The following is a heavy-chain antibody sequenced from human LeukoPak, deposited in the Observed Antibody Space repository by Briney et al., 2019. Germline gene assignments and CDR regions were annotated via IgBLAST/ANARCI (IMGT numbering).Heavy chain of an antibody. Sequence: GGSLRLSCAASGFTFTIYGMSWVRQAPGKGLEWVSAISGSGGSTYYADSVKGRFTISRDNSKNTLYLQMNSLRAEDTAVYYCAKGGFDWFGDDYWGQGTLVTVSS. J-gene: IGHJ4*02. CDR1: GFTFTIYG. D-gene: IGHD3-10*01. CDR2: ISGSGGST. V-gene: IGHV3-23*01. CDR3: AKGGFDWFGDDY.